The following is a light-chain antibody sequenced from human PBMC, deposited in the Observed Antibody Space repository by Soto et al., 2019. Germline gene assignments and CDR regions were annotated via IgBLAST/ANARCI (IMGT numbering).Light chain of an antibody. V-gene: IGLV2-23*01. CDR1: SSDVGSYNL. CDR2: EGS. J-gene: IGLJ1*01. CDR3: CSSAGSRTYV. Sequence: QSALTQPVSVSGSPGQSITISCTGNSSDVGSYNLVSWYQQHPGKAPKLMIYEGSKRPSGVSNRFSGSKSGNTDSLTISGRQAEDEADDYCCSSAGSRTYVFGTGTKLTVL.